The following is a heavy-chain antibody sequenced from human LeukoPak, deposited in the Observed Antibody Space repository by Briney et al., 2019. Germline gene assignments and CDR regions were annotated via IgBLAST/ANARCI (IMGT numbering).Heavy chain of an antibody. D-gene: IGHD5-12*01. V-gene: IGHV3-33*01. CDR1: GFTFSGFG. J-gene: IGHJ5*02. CDR3: ARVCGYSGDDCLGS. Sequence: PGRSLRLSCAASGFTFSGFGMHGVRQAPGKGLEWLAVISYDGSKKYYADSVKGRFTIPRDNAKNTLYLHMNSLRAEDTAVYYCARVCGYSGDDCLGSWGQGALVTVSS. CDR2: ISYDGSKK.